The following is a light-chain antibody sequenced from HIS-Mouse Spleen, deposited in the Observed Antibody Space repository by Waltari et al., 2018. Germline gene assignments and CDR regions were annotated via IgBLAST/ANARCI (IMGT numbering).Light chain of an antibody. Sequence: DIVMTQSPDSLAASLGERATINCKSSQSVLYSSNNKYYLAWYQQKPGQPPKLLIYMASNRESGVPDRFSGRGSGTDFTLTISSLQAEDVAVYYCQQYNSTPYTIGQGTKLEIK. CDR3: QQYNSTPYT. V-gene: IGKV4-1*01. J-gene: IGKJ2*01. CDR1: QSVLYSSNNKYY. CDR2: MAS.